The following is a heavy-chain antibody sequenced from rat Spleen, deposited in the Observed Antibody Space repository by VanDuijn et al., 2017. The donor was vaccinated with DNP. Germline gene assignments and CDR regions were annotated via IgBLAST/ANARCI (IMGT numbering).Heavy chain of an antibody. CDR1: EFTFSNSD. Sequence: EVQLVESGGGLVQPGRSLKLSCAASEFTFSNSDVAWVRQAPTRGLEWVASISPSGANIYYRDSVRGRFTISRDNAKSTLYLQMDSLRSEETATYYCAKAGGYSPWYFDYWGQGVMVTVSS. D-gene: IGHD1-11*01. J-gene: IGHJ2*01. CDR2: ISPSGANI. CDR3: AKAGGYSPWYFDY. V-gene: IGHV5S11*01.